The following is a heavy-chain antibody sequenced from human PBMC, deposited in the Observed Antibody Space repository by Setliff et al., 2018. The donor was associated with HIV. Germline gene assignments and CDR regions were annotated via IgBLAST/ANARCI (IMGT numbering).Heavy chain of an antibody. Sequence: SETLSFTCTVSNGSISSSSYFWGWIRQPPGKGLEWIGNIFYSGSTYYNPSLKSRVLISVDTSKNQFSLKLTSVTAADTAVYYCARRGIIAGTTDFWGQGTPVTVSS. D-gene: IGHD1-7*01. V-gene: IGHV4-39*01. CDR2: IFYSGST. CDR3: ARRGIIAGTTDF. J-gene: IGHJ4*02. CDR1: NGSISSSSYF.